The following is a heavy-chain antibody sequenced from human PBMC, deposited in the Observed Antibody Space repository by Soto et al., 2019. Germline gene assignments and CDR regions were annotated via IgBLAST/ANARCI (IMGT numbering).Heavy chain of an antibody. CDR3: AREGDKTLLWFGDHIPGDNYYYYGMDV. J-gene: IGHJ6*02. Sequence: ASVKVPCKASGGTFSSYAISWVRQAPGQGLEWMGGIIPIFGTANYAQKFQGRVTITADESTSTAYMELSSLRSEDTAVYYCAREGDKTLLWFGDHIPGDNYYYYGMDVWGQGTTVTVSS. D-gene: IGHD3-10*01. CDR2: IIPIFGTA. V-gene: IGHV1-69*13. CDR1: GGTFSSYA.